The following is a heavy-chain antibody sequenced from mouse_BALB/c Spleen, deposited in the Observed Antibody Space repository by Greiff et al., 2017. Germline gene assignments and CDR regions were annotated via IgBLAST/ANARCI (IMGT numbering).Heavy chain of an antibody. CDR3: ARSYYGSSYVNAY. D-gene: IGHD1-1*01. Sequence: DVQLQESGPELVKPGASVKISCKASGYSFTGYFMNWVMQSHGKSLEWIGRINPYNGDTFYNQKFKGKATLTVDKSSSTAHMELRSLASEDSAVYYCARSYYGSSYVNAYWGQGTLVTVSA. J-gene: IGHJ3*01. CDR1: GYSFTGYF. CDR2: INPYNGDT. V-gene: IGHV1-20*02.